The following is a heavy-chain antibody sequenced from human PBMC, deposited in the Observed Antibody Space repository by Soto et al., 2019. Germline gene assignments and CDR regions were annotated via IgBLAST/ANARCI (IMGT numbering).Heavy chain of an antibody. D-gene: IGHD3-22*01. CDR2: INHSGST. J-gene: IGHJ4*02. CDR1: GGSFSGYY. CDR3: ARVVGYYYDSSGYYYFGYYFDY. V-gene: IGHV4-34*01. Sequence: PSETLSLTCAVYGGSFSGYYWSWIRQPPWKGLEWIGEINHSGSTNYNPSLKSRVTISVDTSKNQFSLKLSSVTAADTAVYYCARVVGYYYDSSGYYYFGYYFDYWGQGTLVTVSS.